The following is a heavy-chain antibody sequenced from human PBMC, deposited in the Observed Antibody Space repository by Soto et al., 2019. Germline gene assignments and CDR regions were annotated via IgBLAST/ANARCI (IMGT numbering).Heavy chain of an antibody. CDR3: ARGRPAPGGWFDP. CDR1: GGSISSGGYY. V-gene: IGHV4-31*03. Sequence: LSETLSLTCTVSGGSISSGGYYWSWIRQHPGKGLEWIGYIYYSGSTYYNPSLKSRVTISVDTSKNQFSLKLSSVTAADTAVYYCARGRPAPGGWFDPWGQGTLVTVSS. CDR2: IYYSGST. D-gene: IGHD2-2*01. J-gene: IGHJ5*02.